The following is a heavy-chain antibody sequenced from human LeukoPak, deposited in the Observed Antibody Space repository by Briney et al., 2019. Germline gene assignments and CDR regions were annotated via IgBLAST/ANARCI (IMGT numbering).Heavy chain of an antibody. CDR3: AREEGESIAANWFDP. CDR2: ISAYNGNT. J-gene: IGHJ5*02. D-gene: IGHD2-15*01. CDR1: GYTFTSYG. Sequence: GASVKVSCKASGYTFTSYGISWVRQAPGQGLEWMGWISAYNGNTNYAQKLQGRVTMTTDTSTSTAYMELRSLRSDDTAVYYCAREEGESIAANWFDPWGQGTLVTVSS. V-gene: IGHV1-18*01.